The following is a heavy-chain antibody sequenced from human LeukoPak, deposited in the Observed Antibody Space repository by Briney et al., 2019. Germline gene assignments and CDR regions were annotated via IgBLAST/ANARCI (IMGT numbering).Heavy chain of an antibody. CDR3: ARFSDSSGYS. J-gene: IGHJ4*02. CDR2: INHSGST. D-gene: IGHD3-22*01. V-gene: IGHV4-34*01. CDR1: GGSFSGYY. Sequence: TSETLSLTCAVYGGSFSGYYWSWIRRPPGKGLEWIGEINHSGSTNYNPSLKSRVTISVDTSKNQFSLKLSSVTAADTAVYYCARFSDSSGYSWGQGTLVTVSS.